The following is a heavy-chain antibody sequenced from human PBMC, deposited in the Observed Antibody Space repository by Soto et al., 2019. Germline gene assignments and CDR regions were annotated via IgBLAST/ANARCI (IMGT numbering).Heavy chain of an antibody. J-gene: IGHJ4*02. CDR2: ISWNSGSI. Sequence: GGSLRLSCAASGFTFDDYAMHWVRQAPGKGLEWVSGISWNSGSIGYADSVKGRFTISRDNAKNSLYLQMNSLRAEDTALYYCAKDIAAAGIGLGYYFDYWGQGTLVTVSS. CDR3: AKDIAAAGIGLGYYFDY. D-gene: IGHD6-13*01. CDR1: GFTFDDYA. V-gene: IGHV3-9*01.